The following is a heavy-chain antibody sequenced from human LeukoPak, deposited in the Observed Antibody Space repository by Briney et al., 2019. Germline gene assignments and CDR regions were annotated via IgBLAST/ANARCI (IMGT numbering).Heavy chain of an antibody. V-gene: IGHV4-61*02. Sequence: PSETLSLTCTVSGGSISSGSYYWSWIRQPAGKGLEWIGRIYTSGSTNYNPSLKSRVTISVDTSKNQFSLKLSSVTAADTAVYYCARAHYYGSGSYQYYFDYWGQGTLVTASS. CDR2: IYTSGST. J-gene: IGHJ4*02. D-gene: IGHD3-10*01. CDR1: GGSISSGSYY. CDR3: ARAHYYGSGSYQYYFDY.